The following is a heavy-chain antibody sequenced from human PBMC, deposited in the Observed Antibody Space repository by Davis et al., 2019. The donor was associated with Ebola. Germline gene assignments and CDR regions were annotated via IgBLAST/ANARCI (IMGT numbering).Heavy chain of an antibody. Sequence: GESLKISCAASGFTFTTYEMNWVRQAPGKRLEWISYISDSGSTTYYTDFVKGRFTISRDNAKNSLYLQMNTLRVEDTAIYYCVPGTWIRGQGTLVTVSS. D-gene: IGHD5-18*01. CDR1: GFTFTTYE. CDR3: VPGTWI. CDR2: ISDSGSTT. V-gene: IGHV3-48*03. J-gene: IGHJ4*02.